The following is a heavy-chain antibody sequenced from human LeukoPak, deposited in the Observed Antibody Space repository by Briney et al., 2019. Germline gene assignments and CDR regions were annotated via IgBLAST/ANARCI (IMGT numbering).Heavy chain of an antibody. CDR3: ATSYDMGWLIGY. J-gene: IGHJ4*02. D-gene: IGHD3/OR15-3a*01. CDR2: IKQDGSEK. Sequence: GGSLRLSCAASGFTFGDTWMNWVRQVPGQGLEWVANIKQDGSEKFYVASVKGRFTVSRDNGKSSLYLQMNSLRAEDTALYYCATSYDMGWLIGYWGQGTLVTVSS. V-gene: IGHV3-7*03. CDR1: GFTFGDTW.